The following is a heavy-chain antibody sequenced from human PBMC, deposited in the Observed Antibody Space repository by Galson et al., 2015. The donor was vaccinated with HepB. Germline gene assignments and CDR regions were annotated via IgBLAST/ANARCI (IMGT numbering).Heavy chain of an antibody. Sequence: SVKVSCKASGGTFNTYAISWVRQAPGQGLEWLGGIIPIFGTPDYAQKFQDRVTITADKSTTTAYMELTSLRPEDTAVYYCARGVGRGRRYSNTWQKDYYDMDVWGQGILVTVSS. V-gene: IGHV1-69*06. D-gene: IGHD6-13*01. CDR2: IIPIFGTP. CDR1: GGTFNTYA. J-gene: IGHJ6*02. CDR3: ARGVGRGRRYSNTWQKDYYDMDV.